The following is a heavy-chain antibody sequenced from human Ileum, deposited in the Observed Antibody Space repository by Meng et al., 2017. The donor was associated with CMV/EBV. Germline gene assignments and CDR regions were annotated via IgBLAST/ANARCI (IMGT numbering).Heavy chain of an antibody. CDR2: INPNSADT. CDR3: ARGKGLMIKMVPFDY. V-gene: IGHV1-2*02. D-gene: IGHD3-10*01. Sequence: ASVKVSCKASGYTFTDHYIHWVRQAPGQGLEWMAWINPNSADTYYAQKFQGRVTMTRDTSLSTAYMELSRLTSDDTAVYYCARGKGLMIKMVPFDYWGQGTLVTVSS. CDR1: GYTFTDHY. J-gene: IGHJ4*02.